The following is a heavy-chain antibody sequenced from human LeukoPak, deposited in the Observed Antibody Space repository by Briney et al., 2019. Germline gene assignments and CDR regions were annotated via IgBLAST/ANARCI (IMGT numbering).Heavy chain of an antibody. V-gene: IGHV4-39*07. J-gene: IGHJ4*02. CDR1: GGSISSSSYD. CDR3: ARGYPRRPKVRGVRTLFDY. D-gene: IGHD3-10*01. Sequence: PSETLSLTCTVSGGSISSSSYDWGGIRQPPGKGLEWIGSIYYSGSTYYNPSLKRRVTISVDTSKNQFSLRLSSVTAADTAVYYCARGYPRRPKVRGVRTLFDYWGQGTLVTVSS. CDR2: IYYSGST.